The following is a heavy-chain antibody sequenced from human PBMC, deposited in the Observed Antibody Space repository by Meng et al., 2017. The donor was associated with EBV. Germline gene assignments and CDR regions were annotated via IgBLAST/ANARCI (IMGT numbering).Heavy chain of an antibody. CDR1: GGPFRNYA. CDR2: LLPTLGAP. Sequence: QVQCVQSAAEVKKPGSSVKVSCKTSGGPFRNYAISWVRQAPGQGLEWLGGLLPTLGAPNYAQKFHGRVSITADESTSTHYMDLSSLRSEDTAVYYCASESGRGYTPDYWGQGTLVTVSS. D-gene: IGHD3-10*01. J-gene: IGHJ4*02. CDR3: ASESGRGYTPDY. V-gene: IGHV1-69*01.